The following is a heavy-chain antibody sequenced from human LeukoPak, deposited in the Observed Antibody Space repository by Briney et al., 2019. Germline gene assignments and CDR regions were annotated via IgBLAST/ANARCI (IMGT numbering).Heavy chain of an antibody. Sequence: GASVKVSCKASGYTFSRYALHWVRQAPGQRLEWLGWIDGGNGNTRYSPRFQGRVTFTRDSSASTVHMELSSPRSEDTAVYYCARDQAGDIRVDFDYWGQGTLVTVSS. J-gene: IGHJ4*02. CDR3: ARDQAGDIRVDFDY. CDR2: IDGGNGNT. V-gene: IGHV1-3*01. CDR1: GYTFSRYA. D-gene: IGHD2-15*01.